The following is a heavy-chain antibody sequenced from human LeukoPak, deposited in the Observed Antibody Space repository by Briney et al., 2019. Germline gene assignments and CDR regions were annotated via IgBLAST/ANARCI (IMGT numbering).Heavy chain of an antibody. CDR3: ARGLKRRGWFDP. CDR2: MNPNSGNT. V-gene: IGHV1-8*01. CDR1: GYTFTSYD. J-gene: IGHJ5*02. Sequence: ASVKVSCKASGYTFTSYDINWVRQATGQELEWMGWMNPNSGNTGYAQKFQGRVTMTRNTSISTAYMELSSLRSEDTAVYYCARGLKRRGWFDPWGQGTLVTVSS.